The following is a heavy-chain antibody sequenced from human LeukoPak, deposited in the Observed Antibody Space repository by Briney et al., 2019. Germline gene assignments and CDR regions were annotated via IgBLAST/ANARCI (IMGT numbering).Heavy chain of an antibody. CDR3: ARDSNWGPASGWFDP. J-gene: IGHJ5*02. CDR2: INHSGST. Sequence: PSETLSLTCAVYGGSFSDYYWSWIRQPPGKGLQWIGEINHSGSTNYDPALKSRVTISVDTSKNQFSLKLSSVTAADTAVYYCARDSNWGPASGWFDPWGQGTLVTVSS. CDR1: GGSFSDYY. D-gene: IGHD7-27*01. V-gene: IGHV4-34*01.